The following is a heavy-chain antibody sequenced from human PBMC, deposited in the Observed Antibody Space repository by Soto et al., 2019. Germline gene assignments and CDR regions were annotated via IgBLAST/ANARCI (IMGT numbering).Heavy chain of an antibody. CDR1: GYSFTSYW. Sequence: GESLKISCKGSGYSFTSYWIGWVRQMPGKGLEWMGIIYPGDSDTRYSPSFQGQVTISADKSISTAYLQWSSLKASDTAMYYCARRHPDYYDSRGYYYGNYGMDVWGQGTTVTVSS. V-gene: IGHV5-51*01. CDR2: IYPGDSDT. CDR3: ARRHPDYYDSRGYYYGNYGMDV. J-gene: IGHJ6*02. D-gene: IGHD3-22*01.